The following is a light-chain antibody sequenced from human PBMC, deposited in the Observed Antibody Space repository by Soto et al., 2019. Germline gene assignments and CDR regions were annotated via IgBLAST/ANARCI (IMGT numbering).Light chain of an antibody. CDR2: GSS. CDR3: KQYGSSPPYT. Sequence: EVVLTQSPGTLSLSPGERATLSCRASQSVSNNYFAWYQRKPVQAPRLLIFGSSDRATGIPDRFSGSGSGTDFTLTISRLEPEDFAVYYCKQYGSSPPYTFGQWTKLEIK. V-gene: IGKV3-20*01. J-gene: IGKJ2*01. CDR1: QSVSNNY.